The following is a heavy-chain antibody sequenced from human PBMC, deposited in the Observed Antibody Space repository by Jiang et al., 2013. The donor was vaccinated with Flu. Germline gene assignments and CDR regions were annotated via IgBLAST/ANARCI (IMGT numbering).Heavy chain of an antibody. D-gene: IGHD6-19*01. CDR2: IYYSGSA. Sequence: VSGGSIDSSAYYWGWIRQAPGKGLEWIANIYYSGSAYYNPSFRSRVTVSVDTSKNQLYLQMTAVTAADTAVFYCVRRPVEVAYFDSWGQGALVTVSS. CDR1: GGSIDSSAYY. J-gene: IGHJ4*02. CDR3: VRRPVEVAYFDS. V-gene: IGHV4-39*01.